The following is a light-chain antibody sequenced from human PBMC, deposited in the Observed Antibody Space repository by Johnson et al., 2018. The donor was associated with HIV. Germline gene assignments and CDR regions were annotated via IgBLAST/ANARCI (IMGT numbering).Light chain of an antibody. V-gene: IGLV1-51*02. Sequence: VLSQPPSVSAAPGQKVTISCSGSSANIGDNSVSWYQQLPGTAPKLLIYENNKRPSGIPDRFSGSKSGTSATLGITGLQTGDEADYYCGTWDSSLSAGGVFGTGTKVTVL. J-gene: IGLJ1*01. CDR1: SANIGDNS. CDR2: ENN. CDR3: GTWDSSLSAGGV.